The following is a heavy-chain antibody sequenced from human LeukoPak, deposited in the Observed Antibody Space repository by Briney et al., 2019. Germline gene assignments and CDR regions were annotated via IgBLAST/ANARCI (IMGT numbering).Heavy chain of an antibody. J-gene: IGHJ4*02. CDR1: GGSISSYY. D-gene: IGHD6-19*01. CDR3: ARESSGWGYYFDY. CDR2: IYHSGST. V-gene: IGHV4-59*12. Sequence: SETLSLTCTVSGGSISSYYWSWIRQPPGKGLEWIGYIYHSGSTYYNPSLKSRVTISVDTSKNQFSLKLSSVTAADTAVYYCARESSGWGYYFDYWGQGTLVTVSS.